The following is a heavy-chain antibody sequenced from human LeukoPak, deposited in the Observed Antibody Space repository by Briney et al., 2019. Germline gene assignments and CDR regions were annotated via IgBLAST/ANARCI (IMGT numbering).Heavy chain of an antibody. Sequence: SETLSLTCTVSGGSISSYYWSWIRQPPGKGLEWIGYIYYSGSTNYNPSLKSRVTISVDTSKNQFSLKLSSVTAADTAVYYCARAKGIAAAGFDYWGQGTLVTVSS. D-gene: IGHD6-13*01. V-gene: IGHV4-59*01. CDR1: GGSISSYY. J-gene: IGHJ4*02. CDR2: IYYSGST. CDR3: ARAKGIAAAGFDY.